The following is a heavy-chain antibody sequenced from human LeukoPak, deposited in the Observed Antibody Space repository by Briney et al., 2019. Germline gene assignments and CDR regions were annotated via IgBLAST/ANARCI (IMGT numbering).Heavy chain of an antibody. J-gene: IGHJ4*02. D-gene: IGHD1-26*01. CDR2: INPNSGGT. V-gene: IGHV1-2*04. CDR3: ATAGRGGSYGDYFDY. Sequence: ALVKVSCKASGYTFTGYYMHWVRQAPGQGLEWMGWINPNSGGTNYAQKFQGWVTMTRDTSISTAYMELSRLSSDDTAVYYCATAGRGGSYGDYFDYWGQGTLVTVSS. CDR1: GYTFTGYY.